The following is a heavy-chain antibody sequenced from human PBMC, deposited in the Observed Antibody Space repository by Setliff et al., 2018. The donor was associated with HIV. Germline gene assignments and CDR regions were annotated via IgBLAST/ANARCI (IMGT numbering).Heavy chain of an antibody. D-gene: IGHD2-15*01. CDR1: GFTFSDYG. V-gene: IGHV3-30*02. CDR3: AKDSAFHGGKGGIDS. J-gene: IGHJ4*02. Sequence: PGGSLRLSCVESGFTFSDYGMHWVRQAPDKGLQWVAFISYDGNNKYYTDSVKGRFTISRDNSENTMYLHMSNLRPEDTAVYYCAKDSAFHGGKGGIDSWGQGALVTVSS. CDR2: ISYDGNNK.